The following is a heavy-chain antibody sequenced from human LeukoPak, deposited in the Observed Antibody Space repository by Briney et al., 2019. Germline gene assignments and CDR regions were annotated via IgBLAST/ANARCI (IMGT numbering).Heavy chain of an antibody. Sequence: GGSQRLSCAASGFSLIDNYMSWIRQAPGKGLEWVSVIRGSGGGTYYADSVKGRFTISRDNSKNTVYLQMNSLRAEDTAVYYCVKARMPHCGTDCLESWGQGTLVTVSS. CDR1: GFSLIDNY. D-gene: IGHD2-21*02. CDR3: VKARMPHCGTDCLES. CDR2: IRGSGGGT. J-gene: IGHJ4*02. V-gene: IGHV3-23*01.